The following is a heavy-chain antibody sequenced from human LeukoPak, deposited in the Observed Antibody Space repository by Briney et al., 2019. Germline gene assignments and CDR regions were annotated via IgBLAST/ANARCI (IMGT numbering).Heavy chain of an antibody. CDR2: IGTAGDT. Sequence: GGSLRLSCAASGFTFSSYDMHWVRQPTGKGLEWVSAIGTAGDTYYPGSVKGRFTISRVNAKNSLYLQMNSLRAGDTAVYYCARVYSGYYDYWGQGTLVTVSS. J-gene: IGHJ4*02. V-gene: IGHV3-13*01. D-gene: IGHD3-22*01. CDR3: ARVYSGYYDY. CDR1: GFTFSSYD.